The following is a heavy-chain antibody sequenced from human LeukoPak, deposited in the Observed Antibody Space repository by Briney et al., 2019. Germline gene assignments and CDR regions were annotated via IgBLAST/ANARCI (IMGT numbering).Heavy chain of an antibody. D-gene: IGHD3-22*01. CDR1: GFSFSDCA. J-gene: IGHJ4*02. V-gene: IGHV3-23*01. Sequence: GGSLRLSCAASGFSFSDCAMSWVRQAPGKGLELVSGISGSAETTYYADSVKGRFTISRDNSKNTLSLQLNRLRAEDTAIYYCAKDLTYDYESTGYFFDYWGQGALVTVSS. CDR3: AKDLTYDYESTGYFFDY. CDR2: ISGSAETT.